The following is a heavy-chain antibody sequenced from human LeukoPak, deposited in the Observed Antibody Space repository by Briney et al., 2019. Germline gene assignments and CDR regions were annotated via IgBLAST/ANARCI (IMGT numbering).Heavy chain of an antibody. CDR1: GFTFSNYA. CDR3: ARDQAGSGHYADY. Sequence: GGSLRLSCAASGFTFSNYAMHWVRQAPGKGLEWLAYIRYDGSSKYYADFVKGRFTISRDYSKNTLYLHMNSLRAEDPAVYYCARDQAGSGHYADYWGQGTLVTVSS. J-gene: IGHJ4*02. D-gene: IGHD3-10*01. V-gene: IGHV3-30*02. CDR2: IRYDGSSK.